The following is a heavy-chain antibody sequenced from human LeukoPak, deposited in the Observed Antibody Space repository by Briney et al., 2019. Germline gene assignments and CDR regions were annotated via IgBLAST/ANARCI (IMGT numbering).Heavy chain of an antibody. CDR2: INYSGST. CDR3: ARGKGTWILGRRYYYYYMDV. D-gene: IGHD5-18*01. J-gene: IGHJ6*03. CDR1: GGSFSGYY. Sequence: SETLSLTCAVYGGSFSGYYWSWIRQPPGKGLEWIGEINYSGSTNYNPSLKSRVTISVDTSKNQFSLKLSSVTAADTAVYYCARGKGTWILGRRYYYYYMDVWGKGTTVTVSS. V-gene: IGHV4-34*01.